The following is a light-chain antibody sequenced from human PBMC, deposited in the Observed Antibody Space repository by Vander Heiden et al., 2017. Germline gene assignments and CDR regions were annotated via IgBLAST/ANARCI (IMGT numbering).Light chain of an antibody. Sequence: DIQMTQSPSSLSASVGDRVTITCRASHSISNYLNWYQQKPRKAPKLLIYTTSRLYSGVPSRFSGSGSGTDFTLTISSLQPEDFATYYCQQSFSTPPYTFGPGTKLEIK. V-gene: IGKV1-39*01. CDR1: HSISNY. CDR3: QQSFSTPPYT. J-gene: IGKJ2*01. CDR2: TTS.